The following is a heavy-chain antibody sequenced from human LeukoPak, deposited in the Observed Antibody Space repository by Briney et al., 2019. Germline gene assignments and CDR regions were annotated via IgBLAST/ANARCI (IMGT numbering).Heavy chain of an antibody. Sequence: ASQTLSLTCTVSGGSISSGGYYWSWIRRHPGKGLEWIGYIYYSGSTYYNPSLKSRVTISVDTSKNQFSLKLSSVTAADTAVYYCARRKKAVPAAISDYYYYMDVWGKGTTVTVSS. CDR3: ARRKKAVPAAISDYYYYMDV. V-gene: IGHV4-31*03. CDR2: IYYSGST. D-gene: IGHD2-2*01. CDR1: GGSISSGGYY. J-gene: IGHJ6*03.